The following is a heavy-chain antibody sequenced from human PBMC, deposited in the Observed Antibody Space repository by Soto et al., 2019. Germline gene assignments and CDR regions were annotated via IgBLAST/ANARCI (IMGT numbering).Heavy chain of an antibody. CDR1: GLTIAPYA. CDR2: ISGSGGTT. D-gene: IGHD1-1*01. CDR3: AKGATGTWLDYYFDY. V-gene: IGHV3-23*01. J-gene: IGHJ4*02. Sequence: EVRVLESGGGLVQPGGSLRLSCEVSGLTIAPYAMSWVRQAPGKGLEWVSAISGSGGTTYYADSVKGRFTISRDNSKDTLLLQMNSLRVEDTAVYYCAKGATGTWLDYYFDYWGQGTLVTVSS.